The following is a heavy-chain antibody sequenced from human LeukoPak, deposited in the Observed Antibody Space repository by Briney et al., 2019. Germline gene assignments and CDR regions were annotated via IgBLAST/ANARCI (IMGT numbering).Heavy chain of an antibody. V-gene: IGHV3-64*01. J-gene: IGHJ4*02. CDR2: ISSNGDTI. D-gene: IGHD3-22*01. Sequence: GGSPRLPCAASGFTFSNYAMHWVRQAPGKGLEYVSSISSNGDTIYYANSVKGRFTISRDNSKNTLYLQMGSPRTEDMAVYYCARGSRNHVDYSGYYSYWGQGTLLTVSS. CDR3: ARGSRNHVDYSGYYSY. CDR1: GFTFSNYA.